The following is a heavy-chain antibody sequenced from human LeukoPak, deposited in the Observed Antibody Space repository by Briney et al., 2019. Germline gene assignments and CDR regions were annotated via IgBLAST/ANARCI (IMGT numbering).Heavy chain of an antibody. J-gene: IGHJ6*03. CDR3: ATTNYYDSSCYRYYYYYYYMDV. CDR1: GGSISSHY. V-gene: IGHV4-59*11. Sequence: SETLSLTCTVSGGSISSHYWSWIRQPPGKGLEWIGYIYYSGSTNYNPSLKSRVTISVDTSKNQFSLKLSSVTAADTAVYYCATTNYYDSSCYRYYYYYYYMDVWGKGTTVTVSS. CDR2: IYYSGST. D-gene: IGHD3-22*01.